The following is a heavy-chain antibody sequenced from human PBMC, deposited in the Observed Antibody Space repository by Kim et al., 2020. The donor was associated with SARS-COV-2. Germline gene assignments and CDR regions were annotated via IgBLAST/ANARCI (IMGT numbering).Heavy chain of an antibody. J-gene: IGHJ4*02. CDR3: MKGGWGWIWDH. D-gene: IGHD2-21*01. Sequence: GGSLRLSCTTSGFTFTGYAMSWVRQAPGKGLEWVSSIDGSDGTTYYVDSVKGRFTISSDNSKNTLYLQMNSLRDDDTAVYYCMKGGWGWIWDHWGQGTRVTVSS. V-gene: IGHV3-23*01. CDR1: GFTFTGYA. CDR2: IDGSDGTT.